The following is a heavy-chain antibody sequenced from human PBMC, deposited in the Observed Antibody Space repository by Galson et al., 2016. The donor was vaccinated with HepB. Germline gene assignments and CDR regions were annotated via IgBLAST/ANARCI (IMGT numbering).Heavy chain of an antibody. CDR3: ARESPRSSGWDNLYYHGMDG. J-gene: IGHJ6*02. Sequence: SLRLSCAVSGFAFDSRGMHWVRQAPGKGLEWVALIWYSGKNKYYSDSVRGRFTISRDNSMKKVYLEMNSLRIEDTGLYYCARESPRSSGWDNLYYHGMDGGGRGTTVIVSS. V-gene: IGHV3-33*01. CDR1: GFAFDSRG. CDR2: IWYSGKNK. D-gene: IGHD6-25*01.